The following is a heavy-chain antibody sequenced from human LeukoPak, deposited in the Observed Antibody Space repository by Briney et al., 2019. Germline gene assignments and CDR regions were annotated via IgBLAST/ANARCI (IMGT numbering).Heavy chain of an antibody. V-gene: IGHV3-66*01. J-gene: IGHJ4*02. CDR3: ARGPIAVAATDY. CDR1: GLTVSSNY. D-gene: IGHD6-19*01. CDR2: IYSGGST. Sequence: GGSLRLSCAASGLTVSSNYMSWVRQAPGKGLEWVSVIYSGGSTYYADSVKGRFTISRDNSKNTLYLQMNSLRAEDTAVYYCARGPIAVAATDYWGQGTLVTVSS.